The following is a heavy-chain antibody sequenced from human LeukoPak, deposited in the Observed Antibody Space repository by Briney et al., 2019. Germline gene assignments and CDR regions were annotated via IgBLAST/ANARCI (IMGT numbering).Heavy chain of an antibody. Sequence: ASVKVSCRASGYTFSTYGITWVRQAPGQGLEWMGGIIPIFGTANYAQKFQGRVTITADESTSTAYMELSSLRSEDTAVYYCARDRGAGTSDYYYGMDVWGQGTTVTVSS. CDR1: GYTFSTYG. D-gene: IGHD6-13*01. CDR3: ARDRGAGTSDYYYGMDV. V-gene: IGHV1-69*13. J-gene: IGHJ6*02. CDR2: IIPIFGTA.